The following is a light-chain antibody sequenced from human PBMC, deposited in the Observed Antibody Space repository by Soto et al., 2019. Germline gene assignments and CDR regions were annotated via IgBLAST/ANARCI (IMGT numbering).Light chain of an antibody. Sequence: QSALTQPRSVSGPPGQSVSISCSGTSSDVGTYNYVSWYQQHPGKAPKLMIYDVSKRPSGVPDRFSGSKSGNTASLTISGXXAEDEADYYCCSYAGGYTHAVFGGGTKLTVL. CDR2: DVS. CDR1: SSDVGTYNY. CDR3: CSYAGGYTHAV. J-gene: IGLJ2*01. V-gene: IGLV2-11*01.